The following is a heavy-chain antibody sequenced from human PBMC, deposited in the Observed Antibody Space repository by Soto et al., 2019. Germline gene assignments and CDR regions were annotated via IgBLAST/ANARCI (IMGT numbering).Heavy chain of an antibody. CDR2: ISYDGSNK. CDR1: GFTFSSYG. V-gene: IGHV3-30*18. CDR3: AKVHYDFWSGPVYYYGMDV. D-gene: IGHD3-3*01. Sequence: GGSLRLSCAASGFTFSSYGMHWVRQAPGKGLEWVAVISYDGSNKYYADSVKGRFTISRDNSKNTLYLQMNSLRAEDTAVYYCAKVHYDFWSGPVYYYGMDVWGQGTTVTVSS. J-gene: IGHJ6*02.